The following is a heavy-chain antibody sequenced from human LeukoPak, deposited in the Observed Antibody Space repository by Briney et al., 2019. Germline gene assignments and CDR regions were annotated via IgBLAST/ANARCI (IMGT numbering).Heavy chain of an antibody. CDR2: INPNSGGT. J-gene: IGHJ2*01. CDR3: ARGITVAGKAWYFDL. V-gene: IGHV1-2*02. D-gene: IGHD6-19*01. CDR1: GYTFTGYY. Sequence: ASVKVSCKASGYTFTGYYMHWVRQAPGQGLEWMGWINPNSGGTNYAQKFQGRVTMTRDTSISTAYMELSRLRSDDTAVYCCARGITVAGKAWYFDLWGRGTLVTVSS.